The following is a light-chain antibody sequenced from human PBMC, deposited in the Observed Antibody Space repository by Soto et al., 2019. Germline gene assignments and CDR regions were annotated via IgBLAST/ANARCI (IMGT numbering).Light chain of an antibody. J-gene: IGKJ1*01. Sequence: EIVLTQSPVTLSLSPGERATLSCRASQSVSSSYLAWYQQKPGQVPRLLIYAVSTRAKGIPARFSGSGSGTEFPLTINSLQSEDFAVYYCQQYNNWPPTWTFGQGTKVDIK. CDR2: AVS. CDR3: QQYNNWPPTWT. CDR1: QSVSSSY. V-gene: IGKV3-15*01.